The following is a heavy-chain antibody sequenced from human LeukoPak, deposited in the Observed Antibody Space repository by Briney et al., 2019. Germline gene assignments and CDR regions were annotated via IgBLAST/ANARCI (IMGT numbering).Heavy chain of an antibody. CDR3: ARHRYTNACDFDH. D-gene: IGHD2-2*02. Sequence: SETLSLTCTVSGGSISSSNYYWGWIRQPPGKGLEWIGSIYDSGRTYYNPSLKSRVTISVDTSKNQFSLRLSSVTAADTALYYCARHRYTNACDFDHWGQGTLVTVSS. CDR1: GGSISSSNYY. J-gene: IGHJ4*02. V-gene: IGHV4-39*01. CDR2: IYDSGRT.